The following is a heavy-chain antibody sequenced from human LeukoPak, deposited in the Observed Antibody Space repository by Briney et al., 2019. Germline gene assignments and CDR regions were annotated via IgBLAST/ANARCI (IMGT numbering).Heavy chain of an antibody. J-gene: IGHJ5*02. CDR2: INHSGST. D-gene: IGHD3-10*01. CDR1: GGSFSGYY. CDR3: AREEGGMYYYGSGSYYSNWFDP. V-gene: IGHV4-34*01. Sequence: PSETLSLTCAVYGGSFSGYYWSCIRQPPGKGREWIGEINHSGSTNYNPSLKSRVTISVDTSKNQFSLKLSSVTAADTAVYYCAREEGGMYYYGSGSYYSNWFDPWGQGTLVTVSS.